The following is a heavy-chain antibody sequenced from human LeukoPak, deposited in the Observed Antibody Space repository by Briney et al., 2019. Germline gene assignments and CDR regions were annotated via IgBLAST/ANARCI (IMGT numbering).Heavy chain of an antibody. CDR3: AKEGSVWNYPPGDYYYYMDV. J-gene: IGHJ6*03. Sequence: HPGGSLRLSCAASGFTFSSYAMSWVRQAPGKGLEWVSAISGSGGSTYYADSVKGRFTISRGNSKNTLYLQMNSLRAEDTAVYYCAKEGSVWNYPPGDYYYYMDVWGKGTTVTVSS. D-gene: IGHD1-7*01. CDR1: GFTFSSYA. CDR2: ISGSGGST. V-gene: IGHV3-23*01.